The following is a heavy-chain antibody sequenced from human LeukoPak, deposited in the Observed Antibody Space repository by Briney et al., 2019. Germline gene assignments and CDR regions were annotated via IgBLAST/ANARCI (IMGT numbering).Heavy chain of an antibody. D-gene: IGHD2-21*02. CDR2: ISSKGDRT. CDR1: QFTFSDHY. V-gene: IGHV3-11*05. CDR3: ARGSFSGFPAVNVTGVQGAFDI. J-gene: IGHJ3*02. Sequence: GGSLRLSCAVSQFTFSDHYMSWIRQAPGKGLEWLSSISSKGDRTNYADSVKGRFTISRDNGKKSLFLHMNNLRAEDTAVYFCARGSFSGFPAVNVTGVQGAFDIWGQGTVVSVSS.